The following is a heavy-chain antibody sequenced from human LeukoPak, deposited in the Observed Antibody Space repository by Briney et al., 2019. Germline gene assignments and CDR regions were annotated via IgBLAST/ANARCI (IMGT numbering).Heavy chain of an antibody. Sequence: PSGTLSLTCTVYGGSIKNDYWWTWVRQSPGQGLEWIGEIYYTGSVNYNLSLGSRVTISRDTSKSQFSLMLRSVTAADTAVYYCARHYDLWSAYSYWGQGLLVTVSS. CDR3: ARHYDLWSAYSY. D-gene: IGHD3-3*01. J-gene: IGHJ4*02. CDR1: GGSIKNDYW. V-gene: IGHV4-4*02. CDR2: IYYTGSV.